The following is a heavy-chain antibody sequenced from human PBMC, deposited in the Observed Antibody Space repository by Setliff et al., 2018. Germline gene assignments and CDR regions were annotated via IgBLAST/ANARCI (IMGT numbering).Heavy chain of an antibody. V-gene: IGHV4-38-2*01. D-gene: IGHD2-21*01. CDR2: IYKGGST. J-gene: IGHJ6*02. CDR3: ATRTFAVIPHSGLGLDYFYGMDV. CDR1: ANTLSTSYY. Sequence: SETLSLTCAVSANTLSTSYYWGWVRHPPGKGLEWIGDIYKGGSTYYNPSLRSRVSMSLDTSKRLVSLNLNSVTAADTGVYYCATRTFAVIPHSGLGLDYFYGMDVWGRGTTVTVSS.